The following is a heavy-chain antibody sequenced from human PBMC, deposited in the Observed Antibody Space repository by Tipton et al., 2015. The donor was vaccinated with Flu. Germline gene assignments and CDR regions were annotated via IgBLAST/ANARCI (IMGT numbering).Heavy chain of an antibody. V-gene: IGHV3-33*06. D-gene: IGHD5-12*01. Sequence: QLVQSGGGVVQPGRSLRLSCEASGFIFSSYGMHWVRQPPGKGLEWVASLWHDGSNTLYGDAVKGRFTISRDNSKRTLYLEMNSLRDEDAAVYYCAKEIVQWRRVRGTGLDVWGLGTMVTVSS. J-gene: IGHJ3*01. CDR1: GFIFSSYG. CDR2: LWHDGSNT. CDR3: AKEIVQWRRVRGTGLDV.